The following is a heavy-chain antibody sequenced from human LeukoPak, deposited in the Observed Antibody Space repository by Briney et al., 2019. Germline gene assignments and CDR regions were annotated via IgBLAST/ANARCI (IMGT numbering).Heavy chain of an antibody. CDR2: ISGSGGGT. CDR3: AKDRSFVGSSTSPSLFDY. J-gene: IGHJ4*02. Sequence: PGGSLRLSCAASGFTFSSYAMSWVRQAPGKGLEWVSAISGSGGGTYYADSVKGRFTISRDNSKNTLYLQMNSLRAEDTAVYYCAKDRSFVGSSTSPSLFDYWGQGTLVTVSS. D-gene: IGHD6-13*01. V-gene: IGHV3-23*01. CDR1: GFTFSSYA.